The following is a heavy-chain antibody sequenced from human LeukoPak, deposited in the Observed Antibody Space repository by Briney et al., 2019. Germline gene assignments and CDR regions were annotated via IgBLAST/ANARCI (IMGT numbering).Heavy chain of an antibody. CDR1: GYTFTGYY. CDR3: AREPGYCSSTSCYYYYGMDV. CDR2: INPNSGGT. J-gene: IGHJ6*02. Sequence: GASLKVSCKASGYTFTGYYMHWVRQAPRQGLEWMGWINPNSGGTNYAQKFQGRVTMTRDTSISTAYMELRSLRSDDTAVYYCAREPGYCSSTSCYYYYGMDVWGQGTTVTVSS. V-gene: IGHV1-2*02. D-gene: IGHD2-2*01.